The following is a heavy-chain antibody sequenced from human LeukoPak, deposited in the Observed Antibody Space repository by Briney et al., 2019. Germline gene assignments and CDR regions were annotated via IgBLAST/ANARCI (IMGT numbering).Heavy chain of an antibody. Sequence: GGSLRLSCAASGFTFSSYWMSWVRQAPGKGLEWVANIKQDGSEKYYMDSVKGRFTISRDNAKNSLYLQMNSLRAEDTAVYYCAREGGGNWFDPWGQGTLVTVSS. J-gene: IGHJ5*02. CDR1: GFTFSSYW. CDR3: AREGGGNWFDP. V-gene: IGHV3-7*03. D-gene: IGHD3-16*01. CDR2: IKQDGSEK.